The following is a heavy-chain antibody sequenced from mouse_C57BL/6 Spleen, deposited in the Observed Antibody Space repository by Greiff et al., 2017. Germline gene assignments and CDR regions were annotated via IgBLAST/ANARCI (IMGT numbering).Heavy chain of an antibody. V-gene: IGHV1-82*01. D-gene: IGHD1-1*01. CDR1: GYAFSSSW. J-gene: IGHJ1*03. CDR2: IYPGDGDT. Sequence: VQLQQSGPELVKPGASVKISCKASGYAFSSSWMNWVKQRPGKGLEWIGRIYPGDGDTNYNGKFKGKATLTADKSSSTAYMQLSSLTSEDSAVYFGARLINTVVATRYVDVWGTGTTVTVSS. CDR3: ARLINTVVATRYVDV.